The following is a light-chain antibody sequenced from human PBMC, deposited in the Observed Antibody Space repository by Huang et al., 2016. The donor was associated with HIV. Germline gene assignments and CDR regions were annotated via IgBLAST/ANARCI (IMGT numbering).Light chain of an antibody. CDR1: QDISN. CDR3: LQHHGYPRT. CDR2: AAS. J-gene: IGKJ1*01. Sequence: DIQLTQSPSAMSASVGDRVSITCRASQDISNLAWFRQKPGGAPKRLIYAASSLQSGVPSRFSGSRSGTKFTLTISNLQPEDFATYYCLQHHGYPRTFGQGTNV. V-gene: IGKV1-17*03.